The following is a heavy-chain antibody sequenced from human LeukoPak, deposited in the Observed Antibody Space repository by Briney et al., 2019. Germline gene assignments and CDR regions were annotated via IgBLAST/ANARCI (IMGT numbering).Heavy chain of an antibody. J-gene: IGHJ4*02. CDR3: AKDVTPGDNVNDS. CDR1: GFTFSDHY. D-gene: IGHD5-24*01. CDR2: INPTSGGT. V-gene: IGHV1-2*02. Sequence: ASVKVSCKTSGFTFSDHYMHWLRQAPGQGLEWMGWINPTSGGTNYAQKFQGRVTMTRDTSITTAYMELSGLRPDDTAVYYCAKDVTPGDNVNDSWGQGTLVTVSS.